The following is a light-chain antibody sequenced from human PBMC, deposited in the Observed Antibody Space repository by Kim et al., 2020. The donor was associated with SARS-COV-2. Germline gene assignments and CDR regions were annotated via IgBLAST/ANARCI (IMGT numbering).Light chain of an antibody. V-gene: IGKV1-39*01. CDR2: GAA. CDR1: RIISYY. J-gene: IGKJ4*01. Sequence: ASVGDKVTITCRASRIISYYLNWYQQTPGKSPKLLISGAASLLSGVPSRFSGSGSGTDFTLTISSLQPEDSATYYCQHSYTTPPTFGGGTKVDIK. CDR3: QHSYTTPPT.